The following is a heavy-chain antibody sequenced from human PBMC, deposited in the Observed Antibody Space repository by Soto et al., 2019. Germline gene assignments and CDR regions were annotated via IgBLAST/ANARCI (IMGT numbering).Heavy chain of an antibody. V-gene: IGHV1-69*02. CDR3: PSLIVVPASNWFDP. Sequence: QVQLVQSGAEVKKPGSSVKVSCKASGGTFSSYTISWVRQAPGQGLEWMGRIIPILGIANYAQKFQGRVTITADKSTSTAYMELSSLRSEDTAVYYCPSLIVVPASNWFDPWGQGTLVTVSS. CDR2: IIPILGIA. CDR1: GGTFSSYT. J-gene: IGHJ5*02. D-gene: IGHD2-2*01.